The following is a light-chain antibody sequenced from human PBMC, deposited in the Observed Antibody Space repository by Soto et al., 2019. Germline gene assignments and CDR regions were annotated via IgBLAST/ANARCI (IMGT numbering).Light chain of an antibody. CDR2: GNT. V-gene: IGLV1-40*01. Sequence: QSVLTQPPSVSAAPGQRVTISCSGSSSNIGAGYDVHWYQQLPGTAPKLLIFGNTKRPSGVPDRFSGSKSGSSASLAITGLQAEDEADYYCQSTSSSDFHVFGTGTKVTVL. CDR3: QSTSSSDFHV. CDR1: SSNIGAGYD. J-gene: IGLJ1*01.